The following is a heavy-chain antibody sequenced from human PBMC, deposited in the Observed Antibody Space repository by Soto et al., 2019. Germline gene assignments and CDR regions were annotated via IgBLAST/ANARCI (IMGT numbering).Heavy chain of an antibody. CDR1: GFTFSSYG. Sequence: LRLSCAASGFTFSSYGMNWVRQAPGKGLEWVSAISGSGGSTYYADSVKGRFTISRDNSKNTLYLQMNSLRAEDTAVYYCAKTAEAVAGTVYGYWGQGILVTVSS. J-gene: IGHJ4*02. CDR2: ISGSGGST. CDR3: AKTAEAVAGTVYGY. V-gene: IGHV3-23*01. D-gene: IGHD6-19*01.